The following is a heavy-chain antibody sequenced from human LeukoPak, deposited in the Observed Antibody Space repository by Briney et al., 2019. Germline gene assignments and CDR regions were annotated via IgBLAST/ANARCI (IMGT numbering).Heavy chain of an antibody. D-gene: IGHD4-23*01. Sequence: GGSLRLSCAASGFTFSSYAMSWVRQAPGKGLEWVSAISGSGGSTYYADSVKGRFTISRDNSKSTLYLQMNSLRAEDTAVYYCAKTTDYGGNRNYYYYGMDVWGQGTTVTVSS. J-gene: IGHJ6*02. CDR3: AKTTDYGGNRNYYYYGMDV. CDR2: ISGSGGST. CDR1: GFTFSSYA. V-gene: IGHV3-23*01.